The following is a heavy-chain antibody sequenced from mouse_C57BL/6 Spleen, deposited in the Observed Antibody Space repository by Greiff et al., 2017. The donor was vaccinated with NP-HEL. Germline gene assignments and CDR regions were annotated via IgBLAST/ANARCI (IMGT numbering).Heavy chain of an antibody. J-gene: IGHJ1*03. D-gene: IGHD1-1*01. CDR2: INYDGSST. CDR1: GFTFSDYY. V-gene: IGHV5-16*01. CDR3: ARGSPHYYGSSYGYFDV. Sequence: EVQRVESEGGLVQPGSSMKLSCTASGFTFSDYYMAWVRQVPEKGLEWVANINYDGSSTYYLDSLKSRFIISRDNAKNILYLQMSSLKSEDTATYYCARGSPHYYGSSYGYFDVWGTGTTVTVSS.